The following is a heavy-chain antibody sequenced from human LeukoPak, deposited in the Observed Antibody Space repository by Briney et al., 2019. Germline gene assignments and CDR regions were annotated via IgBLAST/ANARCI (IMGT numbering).Heavy chain of an antibody. CDR2: ISYDGSNK. J-gene: IGHJ3*02. CDR1: GFTFSSYA. Sequence: PGGSLRLSCAASGFTFSSYAMHWVGQAPGKGVEWVAVISYDGSNKYYADSVKGRFTISRDNSKNTLYLQMDSLRAEDTAVYYCYCWLRTGTADAFDIWGQGTMVTVSS. D-gene: IGHD5-12*01. CDR3: YCWLRTGTADAFDI. V-gene: IGHV3-30*04.